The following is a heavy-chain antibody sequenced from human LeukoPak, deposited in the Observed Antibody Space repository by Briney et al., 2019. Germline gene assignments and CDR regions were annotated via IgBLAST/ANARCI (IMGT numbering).Heavy chain of an antibody. D-gene: IGHD5-18*01. V-gene: IGHV3-72*01. CDR2: TRNKANSYTT. J-gene: IGHJ4*02. CDR1: GFSFSDHY. Sequence: PGGSLRLSCAASGFSFSDHYMDWVRQAPGKGPEWVGRTRNKANSYTTEYAASVKGRFTISREDSKNSLYLQMNSLKTEDTAVYYCVRVRYSYGYGYFDYWGQGTLVTVSS. CDR3: VRVRYSYGYGYFDY.